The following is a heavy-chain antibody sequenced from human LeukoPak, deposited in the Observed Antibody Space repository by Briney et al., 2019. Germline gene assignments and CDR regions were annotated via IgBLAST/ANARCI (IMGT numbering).Heavy chain of an antibody. Sequence: GGSLRLSCAASGFTFSSHPMNWVRQAPGKGLEWVAVLANDGRFTHYADSVKGRFTISRDNSKSTLEMQMNSLRAEDTALYYCVKEANGFDMWGLGTMVTVSS. CDR2: LANDGRFT. D-gene: IGHD2-8*01. CDR1: GFTFSSHP. V-gene: IGHV3-30*04. CDR3: VKEANGFDM. J-gene: IGHJ3*02.